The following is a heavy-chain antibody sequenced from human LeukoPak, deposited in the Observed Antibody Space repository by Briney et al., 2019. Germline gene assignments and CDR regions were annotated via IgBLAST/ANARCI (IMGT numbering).Heavy chain of an antibody. J-gene: IGHJ4*02. V-gene: IGHV3-23*01. CDR2: ISGSGGST. CDR3: ATRIDLYYDSSADY. Sequence: PGGSLRLSCAASGFTFSSYAMSWVRQAPGKGLEWVSAISGSGGSTYYADSVKGRFTISRDNSKNTLYLQMNSLRAEGTAVYYCATRIDLYYDSSADYWGQGTLVTVSS. CDR1: GFTFSSYA. D-gene: IGHD3-22*01.